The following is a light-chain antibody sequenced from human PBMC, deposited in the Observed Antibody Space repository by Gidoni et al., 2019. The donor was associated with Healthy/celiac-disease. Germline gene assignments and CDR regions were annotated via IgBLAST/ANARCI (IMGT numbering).Light chain of an antibody. CDR1: QSVSSN. J-gene: IGKJ1*01. CDR3: QQYNNWPRM. Sequence: EIVMTQSPATLSVSPGERATLSCRASQSVSSNLAWYQQKPGQAPRLLIYGASTRATGTPARFSGSGSGTEFTLTISSLQSEDFAVYYCQQYNNWPRMFGQGTKVEIK. CDR2: GAS. V-gene: IGKV3-15*01.